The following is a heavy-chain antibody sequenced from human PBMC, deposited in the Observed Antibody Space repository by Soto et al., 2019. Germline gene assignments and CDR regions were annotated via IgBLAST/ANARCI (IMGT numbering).Heavy chain of an antibody. J-gene: IGHJ6*02. V-gene: IGHV1-8*01. CDR3: ERERGLGIDGMDV. D-gene: IGHD7-27*01. CDR2: MNRNSGNT. Sequence: QVQLVQSGAEVKKPGASVKVSCKASGYTFTSDDINWVRQATGQGLEWMGWMNRNSGNTGYAQKFQGRVTMTWNTSISTAYMELSSLRSADTAVYYCERERGLGIDGMDVWGQGTTVTVSS. CDR1: GYTFTSDD.